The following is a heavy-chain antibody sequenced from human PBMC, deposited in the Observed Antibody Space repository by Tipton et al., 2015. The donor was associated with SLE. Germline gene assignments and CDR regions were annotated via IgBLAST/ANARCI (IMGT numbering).Heavy chain of an antibody. CDR3: ARYGTYDGSRYFQH. Sequence: TLSLTCTVSGGSISSYYWSWIRQPPGKGLEWIGYIYYSGSTNYNPSLKSRVTISVDKSKNQFSLKLSSVTAADTAVYYCARYGTYDGSRYFQHWGQGTLVTVSS. V-gene: IGHV4-59*01. CDR1: GGSISSYY. CDR2: IYYSGST. D-gene: IGHD1-26*01. J-gene: IGHJ1*01.